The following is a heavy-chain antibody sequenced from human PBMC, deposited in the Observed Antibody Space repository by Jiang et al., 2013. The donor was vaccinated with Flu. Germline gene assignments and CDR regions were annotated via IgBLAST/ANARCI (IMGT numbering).Heavy chain of an antibody. J-gene: IGHJ6*03. CDR2: IDPSDSYT. D-gene: IGHD3-10*01. Sequence: GAEVKKPGESLRISCKGSGYRFTSYWISWVRQMPGKGLEWMGRIDPSDSYTNYSPSFKGHVSISADKSISTAYLQWNRLKASDTAIYYCARRGASGGSRGATYYMDVWGKG. V-gene: IGHV5-10-1*01. CDR1: GYRFTSYW. CDR3: ARRGASGGSRGATYYMDV.